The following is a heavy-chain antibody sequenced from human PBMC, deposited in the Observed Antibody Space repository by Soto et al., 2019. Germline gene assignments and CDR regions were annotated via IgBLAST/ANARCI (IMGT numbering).Heavy chain of an antibody. Sequence: SGPTLVNPTQTLTLTCTFSGFSLSSSGVGVGWIRQPPGKSLEWLAVLYFNGDRRRSPSLESRLTITKDTSKNQVILTMTNMDPVDTATYYCIYRRAAYDYHGLDVWGQGTTVTVSS. CDR3: IYRRAAYDYHGLDV. CDR1: GFSLSSSGVG. D-gene: IGHD6-25*01. J-gene: IGHJ6*02. V-gene: IGHV2-5*01. CDR2: LYFNGDR.